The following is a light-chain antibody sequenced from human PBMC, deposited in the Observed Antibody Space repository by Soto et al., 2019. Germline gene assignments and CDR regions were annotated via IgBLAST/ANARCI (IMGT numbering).Light chain of an antibody. CDR2: GNT. J-gene: IGLJ1*01. CDR3: QPYDSTLSARYV. Sequence: QAVLPQPASVSGAPWLLVRIPSAGSSTNIGAGYGVHWYQQRPGTPPKLLIVGNTIRPSGVPDRFSASTSGSSASLGITGLQAEDEGDYYGQPYDSTLSARYVCGTGTKVNV. CDR1: STNIGAGYG. V-gene: IGLV1-40*01.